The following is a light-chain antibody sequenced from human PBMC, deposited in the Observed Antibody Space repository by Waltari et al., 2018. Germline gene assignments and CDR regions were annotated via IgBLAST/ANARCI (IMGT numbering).Light chain of an antibody. V-gene: IGLV2-8*01. CDR2: EVT. J-gene: IGLJ3*02. CDR3: SSYAGGSWV. Sequence: QSALTQPPSASGSPGQSVTISCTGTSSDVGGYYYVSWYQQNPGKAPKLMIYEVTKRPSGVPDRFSGSKSGNTASLTVSGLQTEDEADYYCSSYAGGSWVFGGGTKLTVL. CDR1: SSDVGGYYY.